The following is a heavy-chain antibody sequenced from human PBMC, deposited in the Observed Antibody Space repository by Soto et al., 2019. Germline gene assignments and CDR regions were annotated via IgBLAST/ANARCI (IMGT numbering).Heavy chain of an antibody. D-gene: IGHD4-17*01. J-gene: IGHJ4*02. Sequence: GGYLRLSCAASRFTFSSYAMSCVRQAPGKGLEWVSAISGSGGSTYHADSVKGRFTISRDNSTNTLYLQMNSLRAEDTAVYYCAKSRGYGFQLFDYWGQGTLVTVSS. CDR3: AKSRGYGFQLFDY. V-gene: IGHV3-23*01. CDR2: ISGSGGST. CDR1: RFTFSSYA.